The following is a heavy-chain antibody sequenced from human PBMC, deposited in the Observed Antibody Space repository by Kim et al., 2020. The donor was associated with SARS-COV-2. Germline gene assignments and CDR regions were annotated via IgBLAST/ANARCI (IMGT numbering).Heavy chain of an antibody. CDR1: GFTFSSYE. V-gene: IGHV3-48*03. CDR2: ISSSGSTI. J-gene: IGHJ6*02. D-gene: IGHD3-16*02. Sequence: GGSLRLSCAASGFTFSSYEMNWVRQAPGKGLEWVSYISSSGSTIYYADSVKGRFTISRDNAKNSLYLQMNSLRAEDTAVYYCARGGYDSPTKYDYVWGSYRETYYYGMDVWGQGTTVTVSS. CDR3: ARGGYDSPTKYDYVWGSYRETYYYGMDV.